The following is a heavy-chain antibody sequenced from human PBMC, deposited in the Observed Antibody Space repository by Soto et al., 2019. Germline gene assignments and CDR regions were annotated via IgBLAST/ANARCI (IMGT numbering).Heavy chain of an antibody. J-gene: IGHJ4*02. Sequence: GGSLRLSCAASGFTFSSYSMNWVRQAPGKGLEWLSSISISSSYIYYADSVKGRFTISRDNAKNSLFLEMNSLRAEDTAMYYCARKLGYCTGGICYCDYWGQGTRVTVSS. CDR1: GFTFSSYS. CDR2: ISISSSYI. D-gene: IGHD2-8*02. V-gene: IGHV3-21*06. CDR3: ARKLGYCTGGICYCDY.